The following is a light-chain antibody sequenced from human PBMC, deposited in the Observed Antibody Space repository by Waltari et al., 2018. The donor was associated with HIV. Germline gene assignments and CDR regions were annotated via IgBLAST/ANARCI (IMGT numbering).Light chain of an antibody. V-gene: IGLV3-19*01. Sequence: SSELTQDPAVSVALGQTVRITCQGDSLRSYYASWYQQKPGQAPVLVIYGKNNRPSWIPVRFSRSSSGNTSSLTITGAQAEDEADYYCNSRDSSGNHVVFGGGTKLTVL. CDR2: GKN. J-gene: IGLJ2*01. CDR1: SLRSYY. CDR3: NSRDSSGNHVV.